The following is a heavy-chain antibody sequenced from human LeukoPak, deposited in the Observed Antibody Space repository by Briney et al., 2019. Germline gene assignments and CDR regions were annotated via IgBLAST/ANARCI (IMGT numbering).Heavy chain of an antibody. J-gene: IGHJ6*02. CDR2: INSDGSST. CDR1: GFTFSSYW. D-gene: IGHD2-2*01. CDR3: ARVLVVPAARTYYYYGMDV. Sequence: GGSLRLSCAASGFTFSSYWMHWVRQAPGKGLVWVSRINSDGSSTSYADSVKGRFTISRDNAKNTLYLQMLRAEDAAVYYCARVLVVPAARTYYYYGMDVWGQGTTVTVSS. V-gene: IGHV3-74*01.